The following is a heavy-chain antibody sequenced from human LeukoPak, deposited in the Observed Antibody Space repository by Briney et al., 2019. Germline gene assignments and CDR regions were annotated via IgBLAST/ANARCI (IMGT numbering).Heavy chain of an antibody. CDR1: GYTFSDHY. D-gene: IGHD6-13*01. V-gene: IGHV1-2*02. CDR2: INPKNGGT. J-gene: IGHJ4*02. CDR3: ARMEQQLVSFDY. Sequence: ASVKVSCKPSGYTFSDHYMHWVRQAPGQGLEWMAWINPKNGGTTYAPKFQGRVTMTRDTSISTAYMELSRLRSDDTAVYYCARMEQQLVSFDYWGQGTLVTVSS.